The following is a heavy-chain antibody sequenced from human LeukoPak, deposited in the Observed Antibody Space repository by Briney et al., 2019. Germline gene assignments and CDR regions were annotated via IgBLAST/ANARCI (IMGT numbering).Heavy chain of an antibody. CDR3: AKDSSGYSPLDY. V-gene: IGHV3-30*02. D-gene: IGHD3-22*01. Sequence: PGGSLRLSCAASGFTFSSCGMHWVRQAPGKGLEWVAFIRYDGSNTYHADSVKGRFTISRDNSKNTLYLQMNSLRAEDTAVYYCAKDSSGYSPLDYWGQGTLVTVSS. J-gene: IGHJ4*02. CDR2: IRYDGSNT. CDR1: GFTFSSCG.